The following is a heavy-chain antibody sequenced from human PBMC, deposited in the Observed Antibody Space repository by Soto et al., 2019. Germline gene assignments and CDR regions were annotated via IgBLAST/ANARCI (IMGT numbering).Heavy chain of an antibody. CDR1: GFTFSSYG. V-gene: IGHV3-30*18. J-gene: IGHJ4*02. CDR3: AKQGGLGYCSGGSCWSPGVDY. D-gene: IGHD2-15*01. CDR2: ISYDGSNK. Sequence: GGSLRLSCAASGFTFSSYGMHWVRQAPGKGLEWVAVISYDGSNKYYADSVKGRFTISRDNSKNTLYLQMNSLRAEDTAGYYCAKQGGLGYCSGGSCWSPGVDYWGQGTLVTVSS.